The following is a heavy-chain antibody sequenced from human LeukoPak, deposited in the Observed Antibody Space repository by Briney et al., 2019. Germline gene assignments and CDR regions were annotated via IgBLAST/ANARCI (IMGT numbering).Heavy chain of an antibody. CDR3: ARGAIYDSSGYRWFDP. CDR1: GFTFTTYT. Sequence: GGSLRLSCAASGFTFTTYTMNWVRQAPGKGLEWVSSISSSGSYINYADSVRGRSTISRDNAKNSLYLQMNSLRAEDTAMYYCARGAIYDSSGYRWFDPWGQGTLVTVSS. V-gene: IGHV3-21*01. D-gene: IGHD3-22*01. CDR2: ISSSGSYI. J-gene: IGHJ5*02.